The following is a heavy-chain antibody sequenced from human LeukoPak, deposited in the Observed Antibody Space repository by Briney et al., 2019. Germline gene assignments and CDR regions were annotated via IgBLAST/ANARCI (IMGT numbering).Heavy chain of an antibody. CDR1: GGSISSYY. D-gene: IGHD2/OR15-2a*01. Sequence: SETLSLTCTVSGGSISSYYWSWIRQPPGKGLEWIGYIYYSGSTNYNPSLKSRVTISVDTSKNQFSLKLSPVTAADTAVYYCARDSPPQRNWGQGTLVTVSS. CDR2: IYYSGST. CDR3: ARDSPPQRN. J-gene: IGHJ4*02. V-gene: IGHV4-59*01.